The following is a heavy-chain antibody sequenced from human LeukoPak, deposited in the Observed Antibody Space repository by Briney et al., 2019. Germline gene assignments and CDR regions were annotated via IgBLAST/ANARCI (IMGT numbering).Heavy chain of an antibody. CDR3: ARDLMVRGPMDV. D-gene: IGHD3-10*01. J-gene: IGHJ6*03. Sequence: ASVKVSCKASGYTFTGYYTHWVRQAPGQGLEWMGWIKPSSGGTNYAQNFQGRVTMTRDTSINTAYMELSRLRSDDTAVYYCARDLMVRGPMDVWGKGTTVTVSS. CDR2: IKPSSGGT. V-gene: IGHV1-2*02. CDR1: GYTFTGYY.